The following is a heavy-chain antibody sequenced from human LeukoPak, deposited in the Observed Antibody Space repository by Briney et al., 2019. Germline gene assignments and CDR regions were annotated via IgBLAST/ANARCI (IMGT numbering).Heavy chain of an antibody. V-gene: IGHV3-7*03. CDR1: GFTFGSFW. D-gene: IGHD3-3*01. J-gene: IGHJ4*02. Sequence: GGSLRLSCATSGFTFGSFWMSWVRQAPGKGLEWVANIKKDGSEKYYVDSVKGRFTISRDNDKNSLYLQMNSLRAEDTGVYYCARDGYECWSGYYYGADFDYWGQGTLVTVSS. CDR2: IKKDGSEK. CDR3: ARDGYECWSGYYYGADFDY.